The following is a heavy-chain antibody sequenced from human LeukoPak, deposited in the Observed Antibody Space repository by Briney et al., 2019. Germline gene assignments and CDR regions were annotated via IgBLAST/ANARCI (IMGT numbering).Heavy chain of an antibody. Sequence: GGSLRLSCVASGFTFSDHFMDWVRQAPGKGLEWVGRTRNKANEYSTEYAASVKGRFIISRDDSKKSFYLQMNSLKTEDTAVYYCAREAVVKRFDYWGQGTLVTVSS. V-gene: IGHV3-72*01. D-gene: IGHD4-23*01. CDR1: GFTFSDHF. J-gene: IGHJ4*02. CDR3: AREAVVKRFDY. CDR2: TRNKANEYST.